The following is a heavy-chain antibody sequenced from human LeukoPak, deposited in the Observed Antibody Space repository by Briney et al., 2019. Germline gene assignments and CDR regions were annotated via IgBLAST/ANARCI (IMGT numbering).Heavy chain of an antibody. J-gene: IGHJ4*02. CDR3: ARVGPRGWLGRQPNYFDY. V-gene: IGHV1-2*02. Sequence: ASVKVSCKASGYTFTGYYMHWVRQAPGQGLEWMGWINPNSGGTNYAQEFQGRVTMTRDTSISTAYMELSRLRSDDTAVYYCARVGPRGWLGRQPNYFDYWGQGTLVTVSS. CDR2: INPNSGGT. CDR1: GYTFTGYY. D-gene: IGHD6-19*01.